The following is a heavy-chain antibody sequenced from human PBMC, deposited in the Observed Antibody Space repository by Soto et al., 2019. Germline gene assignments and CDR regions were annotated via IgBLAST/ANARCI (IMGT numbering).Heavy chain of an antibody. Sequence: EVQFLDSGGRLVQPGGSLRLSGAASGFTFSTSAMSWVRQAPGQGLEWVSGISSSGMSTYYVDSVKGRFTISRAISKNTLSLQMNSLRVEDTAVYYCAKLIGRYHFDCWGQGTLVTVSS. CDR2: ISSSGMST. D-gene: IGHD1-20*01. J-gene: IGHJ4*02. CDR1: GFTFSTSA. V-gene: IGHV3-23*01. CDR3: AKLIGRYHFDC.